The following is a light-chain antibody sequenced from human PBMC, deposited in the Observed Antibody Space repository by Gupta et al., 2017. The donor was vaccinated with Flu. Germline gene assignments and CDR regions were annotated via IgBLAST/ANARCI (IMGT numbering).Light chain of an antibody. J-gene: IGLJ2*01. CDR2: SND. Sequence: QSLLTQPPSASETPGQRVTISCSVSRSNIGSNTVHWYQLLPGTAPKLLIYSNDQRPSGVPDRFSGSKSGSSASLAISGLQSDDEADYYGAAWDDSLNSVVFGGGTKLTVL. CDR1: RSNIGSNT. CDR3: AAWDDSLNSVV. V-gene: IGLV1-44*01.